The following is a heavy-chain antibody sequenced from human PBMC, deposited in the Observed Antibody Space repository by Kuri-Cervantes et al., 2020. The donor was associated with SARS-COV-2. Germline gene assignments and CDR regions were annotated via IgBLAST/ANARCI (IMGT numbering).Heavy chain of an antibody. CDR2: MNPNSGNT. CDR3: ARVLTNRIQGADIVVVPAAPFDY. D-gene: IGHD2-2*01. CDR1: GYTFTSYY. J-gene: IGHJ4*02. Sequence: ASVKVSCKASGYTFTSYYMHWVRQATGQGLEWMGWMNPNSGNTGYAQKFQGRVTITRNTSISTAYMELRSLRSDDTAVYYCARVLTNRIQGADIVVVPAAPFDYWGQGTLVTVSS. V-gene: IGHV1-8*03.